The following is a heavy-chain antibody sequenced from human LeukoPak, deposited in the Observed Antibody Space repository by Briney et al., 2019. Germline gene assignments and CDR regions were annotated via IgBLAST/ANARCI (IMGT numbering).Heavy chain of an antibody. CDR1: GFTVSTNY. Sequence: GGSLRLSCAASGFTVSTNYMSWVRQAPGKGLEWVSVIYSGGSTYYADSVKGRFTISRDNSKNTLYLQINSLRAEDTAVYYCARDAGGYGMDVWGQGTTVTVSS. D-gene: IGHD2-8*02. CDR2: IYSGGST. CDR3: ARDAGGYGMDV. V-gene: IGHV3-66*01. J-gene: IGHJ6*02.